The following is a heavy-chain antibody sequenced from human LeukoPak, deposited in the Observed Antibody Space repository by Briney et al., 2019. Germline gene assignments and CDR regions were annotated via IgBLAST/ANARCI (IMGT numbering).Heavy chain of an antibody. V-gene: IGHV3-49*03. CDR2: IRSEAYGGTT. Sequence: PGGSLRLSCTASGFTFGDYAMSWFRQAPGKGLEWVGFIRSEAYGGTTEYAASVKGRFTISRDDSKSIAYLQMNSLKTEDTAVYYCTREGGCNVAPYSYYFDYWGQGTLVTVSS. D-gene: IGHD6-19*01. CDR3: TREGGCNVAPYSYYFDY. CDR1: GFTFGDYA. J-gene: IGHJ4*02.